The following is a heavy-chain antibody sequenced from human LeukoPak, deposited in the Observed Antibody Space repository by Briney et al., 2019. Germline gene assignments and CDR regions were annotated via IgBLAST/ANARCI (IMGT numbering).Heavy chain of an antibody. CDR2: ISGSGGST. J-gene: IGHJ6*02. D-gene: IGHD4-23*01. Sequence: GGSLRLSCAASGFTFSSYSMNWVRQAPGKGLEWVSAISGSGGSTYYADSVKGRFTISRDNSKNTLYLQMNSLRAEDTAVYYCAIRPRVVTHYYYGMDVWGQGTTVTVSS. CDR1: GFTFSSYS. CDR3: AIRPRVVTHYYYGMDV. V-gene: IGHV3-23*01.